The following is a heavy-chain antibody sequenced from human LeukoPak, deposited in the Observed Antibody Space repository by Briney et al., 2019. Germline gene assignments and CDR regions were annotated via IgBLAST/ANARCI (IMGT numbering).Heavy chain of an antibody. CDR2: IIPIFGTA. V-gene: IGHV1-69*13. CDR1: GGTFSGCA. Sequence: ASVKVSCEASGGTFSGCAISWVRQAPGQGLEWMGGIIPIFGTAIYAQEFQGRVTITADESTSTDYMELSSLRSEDTAVYYCARPQYYDFWSGYCPFDYWGQGTLVTVSS. D-gene: IGHD3-3*01. J-gene: IGHJ4*02. CDR3: ARPQYYDFWSGYCPFDY.